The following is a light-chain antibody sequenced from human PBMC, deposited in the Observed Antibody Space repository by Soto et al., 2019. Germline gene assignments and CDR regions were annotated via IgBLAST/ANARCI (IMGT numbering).Light chain of an antibody. J-gene: IGKJ5*01. Sequence: EIVLTQSPATLSLSPGERATLSCRASQSVSSNLAWYQQKPGQAPRLLIYDASNRATGIPPRFSGSGSGTDFTLTISSLEPEDFAVYYCQRGDTFGQRTRLEIK. CDR1: QSVSSN. CDR3: QRGDT. V-gene: IGKV3-11*01. CDR2: DAS.